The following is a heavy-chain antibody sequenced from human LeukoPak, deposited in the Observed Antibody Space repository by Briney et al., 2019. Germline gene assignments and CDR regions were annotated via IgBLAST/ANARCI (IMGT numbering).Heavy chain of an antibody. J-gene: IGHJ5*02. CDR1: GGTFSSYA. V-gene: IGHV1-69*13. Sequence: SVKVSCKASGGTFSSYAISWVRQAPGRGLEWMGGIIPIFGTANYAQKFQGRVTITADESTSTAYMELRSLRSDDTAVYYCARVWLSDSSGWFRGDWFDPWGQGTLVTVSS. CDR3: ARVWLSDSSGWFRGDWFDP. D-gene: IGHD6-19*01. CDR2: IIPIFGTA.